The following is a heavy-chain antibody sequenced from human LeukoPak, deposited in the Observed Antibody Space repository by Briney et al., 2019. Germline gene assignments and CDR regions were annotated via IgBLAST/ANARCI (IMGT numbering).Heavy chain of an antibody. CDR3: ARDPDYYDSSGYYYVDAFDI. D-gene: IGHD3-22*01. Sequence: GGSLRLSCAASGFTFDDYGMSWVRQAPGKGLEWVSSISSSSSYIYYADSVKGRFTISRDNAKNSLYLQMNSLRAEDTAVYYCARDPDYYDSSGYYYVDAFDIWGQGTMVTVSS. CDR2: ISSSSSYI. CDR1: GFTFDDYG. V-gene: IGHV3-21*01. J-gene: IGHJ3*02.